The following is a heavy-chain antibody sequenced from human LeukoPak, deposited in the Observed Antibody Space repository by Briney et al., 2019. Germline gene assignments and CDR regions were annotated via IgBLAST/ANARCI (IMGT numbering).Heavy chain of an antibody. J-gene: IGHJ3*01. CDR3: ARRFRTGGNLHHDAYDV. V-gene: IGHV4-4*09. CDR2: IYSVGSP. CDR1: GASISDYY. Sequence: SETLSLTCTVSGASISDYYWGWIRQPPGKGLEWIGHIYSVGSPTCSPSLMSRVSISVDTSKNQFSLELSSVTAADTAVYYCARRFRTGGNLHHDAYDVWGQGAVVTVSS. D-gene: IGHD1-14*01.